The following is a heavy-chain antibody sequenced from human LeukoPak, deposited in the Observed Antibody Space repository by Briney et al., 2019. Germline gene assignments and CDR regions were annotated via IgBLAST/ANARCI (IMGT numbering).Heavy chain of an antibody. V-gene: IGHV4-38-2*02. D-gene: IGHD6-13*01. CDR1: GYSIRSGYY. J-gene: IGHJ4*02. Sequence: SETLSLTCTVSGYSIRSGYYWGWIRQPPGKGLEWIGSINHSGNTYYNTSLKGRVTISVDTSKNQFSLRLSSVTAADTAVYYCASFLAAAHIDYWGQGTLVTVSS. CDR2: INHSGNT. CDR3: ASFLAAAHIDY.